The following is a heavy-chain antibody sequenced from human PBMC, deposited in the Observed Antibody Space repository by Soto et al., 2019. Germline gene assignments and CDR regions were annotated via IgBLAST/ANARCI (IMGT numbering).Heavy chain of an antibody. D-gene: IGHD7-27*01. J-gene: IGHJ4*02. CDR1: GFTFSDNW. Sequence: EVKVVESGGGLVQPGGSLRLSCAASGFTFSDNWMHWVRQPPGKGPVWVARISGDASSTSYADSVKGRFTISRDSAKNTVYLQMDSLRVEDTAVYSCTRGGTRTTYWGLFDSWGQGTLVTVSS. CDR2: ISGDASST. CDR3: TRGGTRTTYWGLFDS. V-gene: IGHV3-74*01.